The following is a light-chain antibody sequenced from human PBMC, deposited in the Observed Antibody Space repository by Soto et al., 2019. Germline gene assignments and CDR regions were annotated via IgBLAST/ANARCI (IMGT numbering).Light chain of an antibody. CDR2: GAS. J-gene: IGKJ1*01. V-gene: IGKV3-15*01. CDR1: QSVSNK. CDR3: QKYNSWPPA. Sequence: EIVMTQSPATLSVSPGERATLSCRASQSVSNKLAWYQQKPGQAPRLLIYGASTRATGIPARFSGSASGTEFTLTISSLRPEDFAVYYCQKYNSWPPAFGQGTKVEIK.